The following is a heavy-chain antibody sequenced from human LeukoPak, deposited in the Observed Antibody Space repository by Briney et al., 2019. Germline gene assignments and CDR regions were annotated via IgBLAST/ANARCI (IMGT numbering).Heavy chain of an antibody. J-gene: IGHJ4*02. CDR1: GFTFSSYG. CDR3: AKLVSCSSTSCYDSFFDY. CDR2: ISYDGSNK. Sequence: GGSLRHSCAASGFTFSSYGMHWVRQAPGKGLEWVAVISYDGSNKYYADSVKGRFTISRDNSKNTLYLQMNSLRAEDTAVYYCAKLVSCSSTSCYDSFFDYWGQGTLVTVSS. V-gene: IGHV3-30*18. D-gene: IGHD2-2*01.